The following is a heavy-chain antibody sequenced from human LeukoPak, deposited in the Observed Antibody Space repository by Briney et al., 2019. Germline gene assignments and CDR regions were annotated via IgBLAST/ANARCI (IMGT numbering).Heavy chain of an antibody. V-gene: IGHV4-59*12. CDR2: IYYSGST. CDR3: ARDTAGGRGFDV. CDR1: GGSISSYY. Sequence: SETLSLTCTVSGGSISSYYWSWIRQPPGKGLEWIGYIYYSGSTNYNPSLKSRVTISVDTSKNQFSLKLSSVTAADTAVYYCARDTAGGRGFDVWGQGTIVTVSP. D-gene: IGHD3-16*01. J-gene: IGHJ3*01.